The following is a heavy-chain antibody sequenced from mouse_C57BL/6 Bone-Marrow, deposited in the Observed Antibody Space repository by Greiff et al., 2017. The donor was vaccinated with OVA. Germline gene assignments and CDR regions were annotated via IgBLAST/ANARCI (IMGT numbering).Heavy chain of an antibody. CDR1: GYTFTSYW. Sequence: QVQLQQPGAELVRPGSSVKLSCKASGYTFTSYWMHWVKQRPIQGLEWIGNIDPSDSETHYNQKFKDKATLTVDKSSSTAYMQLSILTSEDSAVYYCARWGVRFPYYAMDYWGQGTSVTVSS. CDR3: ARWGVRFPYYAMDY. V-gene: IGHV1-52*01. CDR2: IDPSDSET. J-gene: IGHJ4*01.